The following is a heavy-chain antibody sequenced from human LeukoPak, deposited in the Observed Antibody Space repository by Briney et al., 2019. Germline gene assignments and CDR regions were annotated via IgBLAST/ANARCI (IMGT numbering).Heavy chain of an antibody. Sequence: SETLSLTCTVSGDSISGYSWSWIRQPPGGGLEWIGYIYYSGDTAYNPSLKSRVTMSVDTSKKQLSLMLRSVTTADTAVYYCAKGLFPDYWGQGTLVTVSS. D-gene: IGHD3-22*01. CDR1: GDSISGYS. CDR2: IYYSGDT. CDR3: AKGLFPDY. J-gene: IGHJ4*02. V-gene: IGHV4-59*03.